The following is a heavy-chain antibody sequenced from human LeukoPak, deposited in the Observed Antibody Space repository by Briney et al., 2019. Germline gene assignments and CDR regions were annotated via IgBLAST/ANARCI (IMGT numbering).Heavy chain of an antibody. D-gene: IGHD3-3*01. CDR3: AKDILRIFGVVINYYYYGMDV. J-gene: IGHJ6*02. Sequence: GGSLRLSCAASGFTFRSYSMNWVRQAPGKGLEWVSYISSSSSTIYYADSVKGRFTISRDNAKNSLYLQMNSLRAEDTAVYSCAKDILRIFGVVINYYYYGMDVWGQGTTVTVSS. V-gene: IGHV3-48*01. CDR2: ISSSSSTI. CDR1: GFTFRSYS.